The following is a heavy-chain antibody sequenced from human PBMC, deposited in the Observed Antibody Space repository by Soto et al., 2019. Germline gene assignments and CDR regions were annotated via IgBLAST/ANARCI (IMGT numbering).Heavy chain of an antibody. CDR3: ARGMVGDASVSLFDS. Sequence: PVGSLRLSCEASGFTFRTYWMSWVRQTPGKGLEWVANIKQDGSETYFADSVKGRFSISRDNAKNSVSLQLNNLRAEDTAVYYCARGMVGDASVSLFDSWGQGTLVTVSS. CDR1: GFTFRTYW. V-gene: IGHV3-7*01. CDR2: IKQDGSET. D-gene: IGHD1-26*01. J-gene: IGHJ4*02.